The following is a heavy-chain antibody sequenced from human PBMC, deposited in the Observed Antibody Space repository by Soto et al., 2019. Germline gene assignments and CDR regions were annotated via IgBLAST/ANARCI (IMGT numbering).Heavy chain of an antibody. D-gene: IGHD3-9*01. CDR3: TTALSPRLRYFPCLSVPTYHAFDI. CDR1: GFTFSNAW. Sequence: GGSLRLSCAASGFTFSNAWMSWVRQAPGKGLEWVGRIKSKTDGGTTEYAAPVKGRFTISRDDSKNTLYLQMNSLRTEDTAACYCTTALSPRLRYFPCLSVPTYHAFDIWGQGTMVAVSS. J-gene: IGHJ3*02. CDR2: IKSKTDGGTT. V-gene: IGHV3-15*01.